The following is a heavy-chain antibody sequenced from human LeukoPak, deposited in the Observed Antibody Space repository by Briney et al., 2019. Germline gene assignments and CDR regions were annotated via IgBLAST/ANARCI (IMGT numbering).Heavy chain of an antibody. Sequence: GGSLRLSCAASGFTFSSYGMHWVRQAPGKGLEWVAVIWYDGSNKYYADSVKGRFTISRDNSKNTLYLQMNSLRAEDTAVYYCARLTNSGSHLYYFDYWGQGTLVTVSS. V-gene: IGHV3-33*01. CDR2: IWYDGSNK. CDR3: ARLTNSGSHLYYFDY. D-gene: IGHD1-26*01. CDR1: GFTFSSYG. J-gene: IGHJ4*02.